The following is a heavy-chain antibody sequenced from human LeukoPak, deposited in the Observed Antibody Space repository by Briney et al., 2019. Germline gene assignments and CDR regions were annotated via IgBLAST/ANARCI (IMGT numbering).Heavy chain of an antibody. CDR1: GGSISSYY. V-gene: IGHV4-59*08. Sequence: SETLSLTCTVSGGSISSYYWSWIRQPPGKGLEWIGYIYYSGSTNYNPSLKSRVTISVGTSKNQFSLKLSSVTAADTAVYYCARLRDSNYPNYYYYYGMDVWGQGTTVTVSS. CDR3: ARLRDSNYPNYYYYYGMDV. J-gene: IGHJ6*02. D-gene: IGHD4-4*01. CDR2: IYYSGST.